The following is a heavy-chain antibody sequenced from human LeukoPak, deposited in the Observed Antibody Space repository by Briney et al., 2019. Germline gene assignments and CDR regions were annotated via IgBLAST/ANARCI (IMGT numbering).Heavy chain of an antibody. CDR3: ARVGGSYYYYFDY. Sequence: RGSLRLSCAASGFTVSSNYMSWVRQAPGKGLEWVSVIYSGGSTYYTDSVKGRFTISRDNSKNTLYLQMSSLRAEDTAVYYCARVGGSYYYYFDYWGQGTLVTVSS. D-gene: IGHD1-26*01. J-gene: IGHJ4*02. CDR1: GFTVSSNY. CDR2: IYSGGST. V-gene: IGHV3-66*01.